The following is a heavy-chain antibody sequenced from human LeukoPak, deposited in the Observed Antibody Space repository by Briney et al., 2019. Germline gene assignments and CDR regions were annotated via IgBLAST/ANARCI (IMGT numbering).Heavy chain of an antibody. CDR3: ASRYSNSWYDY. D-gene: IGHD6-13*01. CDR1: GFTFSSYS. J-gene: IGHJ4*02. CDR2: ISSSSSYI. V-gene: IGHV3-21*01. Sequence: PGGSLRLSCAASGFTFSSYSMNWVRQAPGKGLEWVSSISSSSSYIYYADSVKGRFTISRDNSKNTVYLQMNSLRAEDTAVYYCASRYSNSWYDYWGQGTLVTVSS.